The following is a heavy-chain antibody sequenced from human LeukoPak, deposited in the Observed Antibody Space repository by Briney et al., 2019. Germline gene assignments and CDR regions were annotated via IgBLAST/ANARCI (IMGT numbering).Heavy chain of an antibody. CDR3: AKESPYSSNRLYYFDY. Sequence: GGSLRLSCAASGFTFNNFAMSWVRQAPEKGLEWLSAISGSDGRTFYADSVKGRFTISRDNSKNMLYLQMNSLRADDTAVYYCAKESPYSSNRLYYFDYWGQGTLVTVSS. J-gene: IGHJ4*02. CDR2: ISGSDGRT. D-gene: IGHD2-15*01. V-gene: IGHV3-23*01. CDR1: GFTFNNFA.